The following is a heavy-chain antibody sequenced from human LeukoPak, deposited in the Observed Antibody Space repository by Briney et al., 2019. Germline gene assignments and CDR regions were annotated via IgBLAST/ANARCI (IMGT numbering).Heavy chain of an antibody. D-gene: IGHD2-21*01. Sequence: SETLSLTCTVSGGSISRYYWSWIRQSAGKGLEWIGRIYASGSSGNTKYNPSLKSRVTISLDTSKNRFSLKVNSETAADTAVYYCARDRDLRPHTSFDIWGQGTLVTVSP. CDR2: IYASGSSGNT. V-gene: IGHV4-4*07. J-gene: IGHJ3*02. CDR3: ARDRDLRPHTSFDI. CDR1: GGSISRYY.